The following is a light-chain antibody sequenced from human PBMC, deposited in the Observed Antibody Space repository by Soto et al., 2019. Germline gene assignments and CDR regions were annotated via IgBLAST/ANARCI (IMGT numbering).Light chain of an antibody. CDR3: QQSFSTPRT. CDR2: AAS. CDR1: QTINTY. Sequence: DIQMTQSPSSLSASVGDRVTISCRASQTINTYVNWYLQKPGKAPKLLIYAASSLHSGVPSRFSGSGSGTYFTLTISSLQPEDFATYYCQQSFSTPRTFGQGTKVDI. J-gene: IGKJ1*01. V-gene: IGKV1-39*01.